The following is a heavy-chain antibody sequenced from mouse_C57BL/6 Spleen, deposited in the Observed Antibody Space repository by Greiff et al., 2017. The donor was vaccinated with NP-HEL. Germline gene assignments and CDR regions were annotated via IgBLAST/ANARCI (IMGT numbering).Heavy chain of an antibody. J-gene: IGHJ4*01. D-gene: IGHD1-1*01. V-gene: IGHV1-72*01. CDR2: IDPNSGGT. CDR3: ARVYYGSSYVDYAMDY. Sequence: QVQLQQSGAELVKPGASVKLSCKASGYTFTSYWMHWVKQRPGRGLEWIGRIDPNSGGTKYNEKFKSKATLTVDKPSSTAYMQLSSLTSEDSAVYYCARVYYGSSYVDYAMDYWGQGTSVTVSS. CDR1: GYTFTSYW.